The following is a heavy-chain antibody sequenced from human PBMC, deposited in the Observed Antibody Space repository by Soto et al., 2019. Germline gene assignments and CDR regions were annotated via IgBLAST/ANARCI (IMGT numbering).Heavy chain of an antibody. J-gene: IGHJ6*02. Sequence: SQTLSLTCVISGNSVSSNSAAWIWIRQSPSRGLEWLGRTYYRSKWYNDYAVSVKSRITINPDTSKNQFSLRLDSVIPEDTAVYYCAGVASFRGMDLCGQGTPVTVSS. D-gene: IGHD2-21*01. CDR3: AGVASFRGMDL. V-gene: IGHV6-1*01. CDR1: GNSVSSNSAA. CDR2: TYYRSKWYN.